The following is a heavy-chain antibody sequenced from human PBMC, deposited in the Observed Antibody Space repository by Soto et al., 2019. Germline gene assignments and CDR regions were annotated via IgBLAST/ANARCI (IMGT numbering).Heavy chain of an antibody. CDR3: AKYGSGSYGAYALDI. CDR2: INQGGREN. Sequence: PGESLSLTCAASGFTSVGYWMSWVRQAPGKGLEWVANINQGGRENNYVVSVKGRFRISRDDAEKSQHLQMISLRAEDMAVYYCAKYGSGSYGAYALDIWGQGTMITVSS. D-gene: IGHD3-10*01. V-gene: IGHV3-7*01. J-gene: IGHJ3*02. CDR1: GFTSVGYW.